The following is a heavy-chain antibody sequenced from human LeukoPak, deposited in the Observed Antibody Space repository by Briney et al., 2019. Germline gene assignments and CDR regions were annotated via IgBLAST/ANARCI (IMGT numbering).Heavy chain of an antibody. Sequence: SQTLSLTCTVSGGSISSGGYYWSWIRQHPGKGLEWIGYIYYSGSTYYNPSLKSRVTISVDTSKNQFSLKLSSVTAADTAVYYCARGRITIFGVVNFGYWGQGTLVTVSS. CDR3: ARGRITIFGVVNFGY. J-gene: IGHJ4*02. V-gene: IGHV4-31*03. CDR2: IYYSGST. CDR1: GGSISSGGYY. D-gene: IGHD3-3*01.